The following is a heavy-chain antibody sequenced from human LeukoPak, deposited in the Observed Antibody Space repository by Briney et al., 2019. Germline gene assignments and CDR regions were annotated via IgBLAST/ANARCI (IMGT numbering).Heavy chain of an antibody. CDR3: ANRGVTSIGSYYFDY. CDR2: ISTSGGNT. CDR1: GFTFSNYA. Sequence: PGGSLRLSCAASGFTFSNYAMSWVRQAPGKGLEWVSTISTSGGNTYYADSVKGRFTISRDNSKNTLYLQMNSLRAEDSAVYYCANRGVTSIGSYYFDYWGRGTLVPSPQ. J-gene: IGHJ4*02. V-gene: IGHV3-23*01. D-gene: IGHD4-17*01.